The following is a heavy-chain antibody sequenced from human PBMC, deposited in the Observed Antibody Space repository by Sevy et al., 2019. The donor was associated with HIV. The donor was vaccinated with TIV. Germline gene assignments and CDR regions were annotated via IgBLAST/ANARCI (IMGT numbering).Heavy chain of an antibody. CDR3: ARDGPPVLLWFGELIGWFDP. V-gene: IGHV4-4*07. D-gene: IGHD3-10*01. Sequence: SETLSLTCTVSGGSISSYYWSWIRQPAGKGLEWIGRIYTSGSTNYNPSLKSRVTMSVDTSKNQFSLKLSSVTAADTAVYYCARDGPPVLLWFGELIGWFDPWGQGTLVTVSS. CDR1: GGSISSYY. J-gene: IGHJ5*02. CDR2: IYTSGST.